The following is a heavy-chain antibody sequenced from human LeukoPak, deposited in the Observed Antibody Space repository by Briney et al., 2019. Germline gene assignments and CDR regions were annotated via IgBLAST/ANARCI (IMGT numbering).Heavy chain of an antibody. CDR1: GGTFSSYG. D-gene: IGHD6-25*01. CDR2: IIPIFATA. Sequence: GSSVKVSCKTSGGTFSSYGISWVRQAPGQGLEWMGGIIPIFATANYAQKFQGRVTITTDESTSTAYMELSSLRSEDTAVYYCAGGPVPYYFDYWGQGTLVTVSS. V-gene: IGHV1-69*05. J-gene: IGHJ4*02. CDR3: AGGPVPYYFDY.